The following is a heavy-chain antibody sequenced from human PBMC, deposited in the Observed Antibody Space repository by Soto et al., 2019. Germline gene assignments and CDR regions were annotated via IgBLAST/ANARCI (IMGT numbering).Heavy chain of an antibody. CDR2: ISYDGSNK. CDR3: GPIGVVHADPPDF. Sequence: QVQLVESGGGVVQPGRSLRLSCAASGFTFSSYAMHWVRQAPGKGLEWVAVISYDGSNKYYADSVKGRSTISRDNSKKTRCLHEDSLRAAGTAVYDCGPIGVVHADPPDFCGQG. D-gene: IGHD2-21*01. V-gene: IGHV3-30-3*01. J-gene: IGHJ4*02. CDR1: GFTFSSYA.